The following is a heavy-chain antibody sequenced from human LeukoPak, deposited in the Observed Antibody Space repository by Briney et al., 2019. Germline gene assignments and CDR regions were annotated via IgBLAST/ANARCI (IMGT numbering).Heavy chain of an antibody. V-gene: IGHV1-18*01. J-gene: IGHJ4*02. CDR2: ISAYNGNT. D-gene: IGHD6-19*01. CDR3: ARDRTAYSSGTVFDY. Sequence: ASVKVSCKASGYTFTSYGISWVRQAPGQGLEWMGWISAYNGNTNYAQKLQGRVTMTTDTSTSTAYMELRSLRSDDTAVYYCARDRTAYSSGTVFDYWGQGTLVTVSS. CDR1: GYTFTSYG.